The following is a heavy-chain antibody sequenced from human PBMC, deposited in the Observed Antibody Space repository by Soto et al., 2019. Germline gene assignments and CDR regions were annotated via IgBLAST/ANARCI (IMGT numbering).Heavy chain of an antibody. CDR1: GFTFSSYA. J-gene: IGHJ4*02. CDR3: AKVWRELPVYFDY. V-gene: IGHV3-23*01. D-gene: IGHD1-26*01. Sequence: LSLTCAASGFTFSSYAMSWVRQAPGKGLEWVSAISGSGGSTYYADSVKGRFTISRDNSKNTLYLQMNSLRAEDTAVYYCAKVWRELPVYFDYWGQGTLVTVSS. CDR2: ISGSGGST.